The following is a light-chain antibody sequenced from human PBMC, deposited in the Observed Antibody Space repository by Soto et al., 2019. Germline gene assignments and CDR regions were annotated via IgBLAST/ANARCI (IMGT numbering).Light chain of an antibody. CDR2: EVT. CDR1: GRDLGDYYY. CDR3: CSYAGSSTGV. J-gene: IGLJ3*02. V-gene: IGLV2-14*01. Sequence: QSVLTQPASLSGSPGQSITISCTGTGRDLGDYYYVSWYQQRPGKAPRLLIYEVTNRPSGTSNRFSGSKSGNTASLRISGLQAEDEADYYCCSYAGSSTGVFGGGTKLTVL.